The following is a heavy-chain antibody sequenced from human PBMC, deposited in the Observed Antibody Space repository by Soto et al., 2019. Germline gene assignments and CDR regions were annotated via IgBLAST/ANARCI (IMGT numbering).Heavy chain of an antibody. V-gene: IGHV3-73*01. CDR3: ARGQYYYDSSGYLY. J-gene: IGHJ4*02. D-gene: IGHD3-22*01. CDR2: IRSKGYNYAT. CDR1: GFTFSGSS. Sequence: PGGSLRLSCAASGFTFSGSSIHWVRQASGKGLEWVGRIRSKGYNYATAYAASVEGRFIISRDDSKNTAFLQMHSLKTEDTAVYYCARGQYYYDSSGYLYWGQGTLVT.